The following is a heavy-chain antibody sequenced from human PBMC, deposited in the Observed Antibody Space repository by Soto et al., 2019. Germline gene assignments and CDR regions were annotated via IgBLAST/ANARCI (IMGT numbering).Heavy chain of an antibody. Sequence: PGGSLRLSCAASGSAFSNAWMTWVRQAPGKGLEWVAHIKSKADGETTHYAAPVEGRFTISGDDSKNTLYLHMNSLKTEDTAVYYCSTYDYIWGTDRIRWAYWGQGTLVTVSS. CDR1: GSAFSNAW. V-gene: IGHV3-15*05. D-gene: IGHD3-16*02. CDR3: STYDYIWGTDRIRWAY. CDR2: IKSKADGETT. J-gene: IGHJ4*02.